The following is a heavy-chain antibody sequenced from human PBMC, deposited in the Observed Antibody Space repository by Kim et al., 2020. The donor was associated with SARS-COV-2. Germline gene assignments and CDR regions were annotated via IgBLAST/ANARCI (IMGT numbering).Heavy chain of an antibody. CDR3: ARDHYCSGGSCYSRYYYYYGMDV. V-gene: IGHV3-48*03. Sequence: GGSLRLSCAASGFTFSSYEMNWVRQAPGKGLEWVSYISSSGSTIYYADSVKGRFTISRDNAKNSLYLQMNSLRAEDTAVYYCARDHYCSGGSCYSRYYYYYGMDVWGQGTTVTVSS. CDR2: ISSSGSTI. CDR1: GFTFSSYE. J-gene: IGHJ6*02. D-gene: IGHD2-15*01.